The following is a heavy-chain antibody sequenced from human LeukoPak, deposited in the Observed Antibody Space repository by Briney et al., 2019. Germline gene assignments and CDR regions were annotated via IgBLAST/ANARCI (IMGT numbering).Heavy chain of an antibody. CDR1: GFTVSGNY. V-gene: IGHV3-23*01. D-gene: IGHD6-19*01. CDR2: ISGSGGST. Sequence: PAGGSLRLSCAVSGFTVSGNYITWVRQAPGKGLEWVSAISGSGGSTYYADSVKGRFTISRDNSKNTLYLQMNSLRAEDTAVYYCAKDPFPSIAVAGSREDYWGQGTLVTVSS. CDR3: AKDPFPSIAVAGSREDY. J-gene: IGHJ4*02.